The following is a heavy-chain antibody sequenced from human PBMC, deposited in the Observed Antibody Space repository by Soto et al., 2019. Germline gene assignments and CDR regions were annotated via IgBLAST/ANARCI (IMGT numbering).Heavy chain of an antibody. CDR1: GFTFSSYG. D-gene: IGHD3-10*01. Sequence: GGSLRLSCAASGFTFSSYGMHWVRQAPGKGLEWVAVISYDGSNKYYADSVKGRFTISRDNSKNTLYLQMNSLRAEDTAVYYCARDHYYGSGSYFPVWFDPWGQGTLVTVSS. CDR2: ISYDGSNK. J-gene: IGHJ5*02. CDR3: ARDHYYGSGSYFPVWFDP. V-gene: IGHV3-30*03.